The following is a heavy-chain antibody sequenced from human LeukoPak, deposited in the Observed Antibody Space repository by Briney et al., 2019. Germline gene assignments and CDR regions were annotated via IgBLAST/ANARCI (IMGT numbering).Heavy chain of an antibody. V-gene: IGHV4-34*01. CDR1: GGSFSGYY. D-gene: IGHD1-1*01. CDR3: ARTPRYNWNDGDY. J-gene: IGHJ4*02. Sequence: PSETLSLTCAVYGGSFSGYYWSWIRQPPGKGLEWIGEINHSGSTNYNPSLKSRVTISVDTSKNQFSLKLSSVTAADTAVYYCARTPRYNWNDGDYWGQGTLVTVSS. CDR2: INHSGST.